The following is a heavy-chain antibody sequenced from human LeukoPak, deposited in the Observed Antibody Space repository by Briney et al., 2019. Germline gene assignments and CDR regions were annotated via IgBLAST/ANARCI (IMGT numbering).Heavy chain of an antibody. J-gene: IGHJ4*02. CDR1: GFTFSSYG. Sequence: GGSLRLSCAASGFTFSSYGMHWVRQAPGKGLEWVAVISYDGSNKYYADSVKGRFTISRDNSKNTLYLQMNSLRAADTAVYYCARGVDQYYFDYWGQGTLVTVSS. V-gene: IGHV3-30*03. CDR3: ARGVDQYYFDY. CDR2: ISYDGSNK. D-gene: IGHD3-10*01.